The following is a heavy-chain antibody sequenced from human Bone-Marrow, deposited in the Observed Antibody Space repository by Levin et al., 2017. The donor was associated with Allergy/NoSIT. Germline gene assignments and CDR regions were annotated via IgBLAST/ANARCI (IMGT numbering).Heavy chain of an antibody. V-gene: IGHV1-3*01. CDR1: GYTFTSYA. CDR2: INAGNGNT. Sequence: ASVKVSCKASGYTFTSYAMHWVRQAPGQRLEWMGWINAGNGNTKYSQKFQGRVTITRDTSASTAYMELSSLRSEDTAVYYCARAQVVGMIFIHYYMDVWGKGTTVTVSS. CDR3: ARAQVVGMIFIHYYMDV. J-gene: IGHJ6*03. D-gene: IGHD3-9*01.